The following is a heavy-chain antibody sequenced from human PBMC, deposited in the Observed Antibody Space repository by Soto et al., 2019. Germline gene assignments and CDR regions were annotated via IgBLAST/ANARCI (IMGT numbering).Heavy chain of an antibody. J-gene: IGHJ4*02. D-gene: IGHD2-15*01. Sequence: SETLSLTCTVSGGSISSYYWSWIRQPPGKGLEWIGYIYYSGSTNYNPSLKSRVTISLDTSKNQFSLKLSSVTAADTAVYYCASHHRYCSGGSCYLYDYWGQGTLVTVSS. CDR1: GGSISSYY. CDR3: ASHHRYCSGGSCYLYDY. V-gene: IGHV4-59*08. CDR2: IYYSGST.